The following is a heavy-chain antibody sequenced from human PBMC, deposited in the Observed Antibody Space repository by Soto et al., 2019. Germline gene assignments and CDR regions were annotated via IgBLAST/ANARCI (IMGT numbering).Heavy chain of an antibody. J-gene: IGHJ4*02. CDR3: ARAATSGWGFDY. D-gene: IGHD1-1*01. CDR2: IYSGGST. CDR1: GFTVSSNY. V-gene: IGHV3-53*01. Sequence: GGSLRLSCVASGFTVSSNYMSWVRQAPGKGLEWVSVIYSGGSTHYADSVKGRFTISRDNSKNTLYLQMNSLRAEDTAVYYCARAATSGWGFDYWGQGTLVTVSS.